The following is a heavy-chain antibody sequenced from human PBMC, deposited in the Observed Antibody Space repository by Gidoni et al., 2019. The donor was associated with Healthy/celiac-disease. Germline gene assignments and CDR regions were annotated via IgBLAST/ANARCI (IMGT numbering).Heavy chain of an antibody. V-gene: IGHV3-23*04. CDR1: GFTCTSYA. Sequence: EVQLVESGGGAVQPGGPLRVSCAASGFTCTSYAMCWVCRAPGKGLEWVSAISGTGGSTCYAYSVKGRFTISRDNSKNTLYLQMNSLRAEDTAVYYCAKDQTKVAVVVAAFDIWGQGTMVTVSS. CDR2: ISGTGGST. CDR3: AKDQTKVAVVVAAFDI. J-gene: IGHJ3*02. D-gene: IGHD2-15*01.